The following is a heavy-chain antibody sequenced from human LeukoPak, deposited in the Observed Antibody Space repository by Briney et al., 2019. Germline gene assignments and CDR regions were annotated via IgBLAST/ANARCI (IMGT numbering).Heavy chain of an antibody. V-gene: IGHV3-23*01. CDR1: GFTFSNYA. CDR3: GRDPNGDYIGAFDF. Sequence: GGSLRLSCAASGFTFSNYAFVWVRQAPGKGLEWVSGINGNGGRTIHADSVKGRFTISRDSSRNTLYLQMNSLRADDTAIYYCGRDPNGDYIGAFDFWGQGTMVSVSS. CDR2: INGNGGRT. D-gene: IGHD4-17*01. J-gene: IGHJ3*01.